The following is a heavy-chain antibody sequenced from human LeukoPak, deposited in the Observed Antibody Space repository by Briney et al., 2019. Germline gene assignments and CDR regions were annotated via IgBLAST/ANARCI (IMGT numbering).Heavy chain of an antibody. CDR3: AREDGYSYGYPVLHPGYFDY. J-gene: IGHJ4*02. D-gene: IGHD5-18*01. CDR1: GYTFTSYG. Sequence: GASVKVSCKASGYTFTSYGISWVRQAPGQGLEWMGWISAYNGNTNYAQKLQGRVTMTTDTSTSTAYMELRSLRSDDTAVYYCAREDGYSYGYPVLHPGYFDYWGQGTLVTVSS. V-gene: IGHV1-18*04. CDR2: ISAYNGNT.